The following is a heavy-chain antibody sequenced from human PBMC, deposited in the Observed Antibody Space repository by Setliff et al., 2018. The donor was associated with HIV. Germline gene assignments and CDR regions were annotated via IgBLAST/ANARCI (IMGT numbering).Heavy chain of an antibody. CDR3: ASGEYSYGYRFDY. D-gene: IGHD5-18*01. Sequence: SETLSLTCTVSGGSISSYYWSWIRQPPGKGLDWIGYIYYSGSTNYNPSLKSRVTISVDTSKNQFSLKLTSVTPADTAVYYCASGEYSYGYRFDYWGQGTLVTVSS. CDR1: GGSISSYY. J-gene: IGHJ4*02. CDR2: IYYSGST. V-gene: IGHV4-59*01.